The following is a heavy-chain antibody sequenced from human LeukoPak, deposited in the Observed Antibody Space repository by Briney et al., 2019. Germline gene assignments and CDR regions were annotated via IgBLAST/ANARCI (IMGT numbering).Heavy chain of an antibody. CDR1: GDSISIYY. J-gene: IGHJ4*02. Sequence: SETLSLTCTISGDSISIYYWSWVRQSPGKGLEWIGYVYNSGGSTNYNPSLKSRVTMSVDTSKNQFFLKLSFVTAADTAVYYCVRDRELNYWGQGTLVTVSS. CDR3: VRDRELNY. V-gene: IGHV4-59*01. CDR2: VYNSGGST. D-gene: IGHD1-26*01.